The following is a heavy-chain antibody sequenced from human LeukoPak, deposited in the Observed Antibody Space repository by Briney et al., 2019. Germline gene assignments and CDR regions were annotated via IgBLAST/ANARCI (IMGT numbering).Heavy chain of an antibody. Sequence: PSETLSLTCAVYGGSFSGYYWSWIRQAPGKGLEWIGEINHSGNTNYNPSLKSRVTISLGTSKNQFSLKLNSVTAADTAVYYCVTEPGYCTGGRCYGGWFDPWGQGTLVTVSS. CDR2: INHSGNT. CDR1: GGSFSGYY. J-gene: IGHJ5*02. V-gene: IGHV4-34*01. D-gene: IGHD2-15*01. CDR3: VTEPGYCTGGRCYGGWFDP.